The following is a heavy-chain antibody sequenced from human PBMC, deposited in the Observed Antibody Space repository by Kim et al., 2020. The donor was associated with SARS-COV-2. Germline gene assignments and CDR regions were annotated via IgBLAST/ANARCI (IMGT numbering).Heavy chain of an antibody. CDR2: IYYSGST. D-gene: IGHD3-3*01. Sequence: SETLSLTCTVSGGSISSGGYYWSWIRQHPGKGLEWIGYIYYSGSTYYNPSLKSRVTISVDTSKNQFSLKLSSVTAADTAVYYCARVLRSRRITIFGVVSYFDYWGQGTLVTVSS. CDR1: GGSISSGGYY. J-gene: IGHJ4*02. CDR3: ARVLRSRRITIFGVVSYFDY. V-gene: IGHV4-31*03.